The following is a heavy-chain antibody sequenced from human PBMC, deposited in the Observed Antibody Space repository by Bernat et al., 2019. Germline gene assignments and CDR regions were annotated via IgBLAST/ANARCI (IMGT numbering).Heavy chain of an antibody. D-gene: IGHD4-23*01. CDR1: GFTVSSNY. CDR2: IYSGGST. Sequence: EVQLVESGGGLIQPGGSLRLSCAASGFTVSSNYMSWVRQAPGKGLECVSVIYSGGSTYDADSVKGRFTISRDNYKNTLYLQMNSLRADDTAVYYCARVSVGYYFDYWGQGTLVTVSS. CDR3: ARVSVGYYFDY. J-gene: IGHJ4*02. V-gene: IGHV3-53*01.